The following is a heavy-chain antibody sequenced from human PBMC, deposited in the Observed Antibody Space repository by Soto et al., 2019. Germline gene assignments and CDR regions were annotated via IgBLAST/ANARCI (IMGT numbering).Heavy chain of an antibody. D-gene: IGHD3-10*01. CDR2: IYYSGRT. Sequence: PSETLSLTCTVSGGSISGRTYYWGWIRHPPGKGLEWIGSIYYSGRTYYNPSLKSRVTISLDTSDKQFSLKLSSVTVADTAVYYCARHPYFYDSGPSRLDPWGQGTLVTVSS. J-gene: IGHJ5*02. CDR3: ARHPYFYDSGPSRLDP. CDR1: GGSISGRTYY. V-gene: IGHV4-39*01.